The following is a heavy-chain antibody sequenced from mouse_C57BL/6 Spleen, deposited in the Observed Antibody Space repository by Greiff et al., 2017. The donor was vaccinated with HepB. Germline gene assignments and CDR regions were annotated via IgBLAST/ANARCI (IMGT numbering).Heavy chain of an antibody. CDR1: GYTFTSYW. J-gene: IGHJ3*01. CDR2: INPSNGGT. CDR3: ARSGDYSYDWGFAC. D-gene: IGHD2-12*01. V-gene: IGHV1-53*01. Sequence: QVQLQQPGTELVKPGASVKLSCKASGYTFTSYWMHWVKQRPGQGLEWIGNINPSNGGTNYNQKFKSKATLTVDKSSSTAYMQLSSLTSEESAVYYCARSGDYSYDWGFACWGQGTLVTVSA.